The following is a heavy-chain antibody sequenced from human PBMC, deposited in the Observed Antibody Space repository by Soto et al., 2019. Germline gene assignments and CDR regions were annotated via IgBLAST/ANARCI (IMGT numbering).Heavy chain of an antibody. CDR1: GYTFTGYG. CDR2: ISAYNGNT. V-gene: IGHV1-18*04. J-gene: IGHJ4*02. CDR3: ARPLGGYGDYALPLNY. Sequence: QVQLVQSGAEVKRPGASVKVSCKASGYTFTGYGIAWVRQAPGQGLEWMGWISAYNGNTLQTQKFQDRLTMPTDTSANTAYMELRSLRYDDTAVYYCARPLGGYGDYALPLNYWGQGTLVSVSS. D-gene: IGHD4-17*01.